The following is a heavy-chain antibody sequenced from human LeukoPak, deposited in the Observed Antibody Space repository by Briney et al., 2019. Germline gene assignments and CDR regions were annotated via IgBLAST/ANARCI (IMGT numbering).Heavy chain of an antibody. CDR1: GFTFSDYN. CDR2: ISRSGSTK. D-gene: IGHD1-26*01. V-gene: IGHV3-11*04. J-gene: IGHJ6*03. Sequence: PGGSLRLSCAASGFTFSDYNMRWIRQAPGKGLEWVSSISRSGSTKYYADSVKGRFTMSRDNSKNSPFLQMNSLRAEDTAVYFCARDPYSGNYGAYYYYYMDVWGKGTTVTISS. CDR3: ARDPYSGNYGAYYYYYMDV.